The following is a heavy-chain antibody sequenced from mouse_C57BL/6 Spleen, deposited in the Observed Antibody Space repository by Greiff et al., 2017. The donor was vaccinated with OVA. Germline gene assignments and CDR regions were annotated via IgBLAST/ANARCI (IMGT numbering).Heavy chain of an antibody. CDR3: AITTVVARDWYFDV. D-gene: IGHD1-1*01. J-gene: IGHJ1*03. V-gene: IGHV1-55*01. CDR1: GYTFPSYW. CDR2: IYPGSGST. Sequence: QVQLQQPGAELVKPGASVKMSCKASGYTFPSYWITWVKQRPGQGLEWIGDIYPGSGSTNYNEKFKSKATLTVDTASSTAYMQLSSLTSEDSAVYYYAITTVVARDWYFDVWGTGTTVTVSS.